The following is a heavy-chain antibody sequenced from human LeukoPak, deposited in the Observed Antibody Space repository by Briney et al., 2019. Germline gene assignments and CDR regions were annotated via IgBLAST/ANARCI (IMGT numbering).Heavy chain of an antibody. Sequence: PGGSLRLSCAASGFSFSSYAMSWVRQDPGKGLEWVSAISGSGGSTYYADSVKGRFTISRDNSRDTLYLQMNSLRAEDTAVYYCAKGYYDYVWGSYYFDYWGQGTLVTVSS. J-gene: IGHJ4*02. CDR1: GFSFSSYA. D-gene: IGHD3-16*01. V-gene: IGHV3-23*01. CDR2: ISGSGGST. CDR3: AKGYYDYVWGSYYFDY.